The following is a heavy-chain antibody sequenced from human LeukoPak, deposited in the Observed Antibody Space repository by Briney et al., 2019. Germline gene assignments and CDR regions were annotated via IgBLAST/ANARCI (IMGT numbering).Heavy chain of an antibody. Sequence: ASVKVSCKVSGYTLTELSMHWVGQAPGKGLEWMGGFDPEDGETIYAQKFQGRVTMTEDTSTDTAYMELSSLRSEDTAVYYCASQPTRYCSSTSCYFEVYYTWGQGTLVTVSS. J-gene: IGHJ5*02. CDR3: ASQPTRYCSSTSCYFEVYYT. V-gene: IGHV1-24*01. CDR2: FDPEDGET. D-gene: IGHD2-2*01. CDR1: GYTLTELS.